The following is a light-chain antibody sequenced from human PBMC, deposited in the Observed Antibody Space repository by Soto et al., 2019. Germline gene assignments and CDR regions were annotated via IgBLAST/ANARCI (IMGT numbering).Light chain of an antibody. Sequence: QSVLTQPASVSGSPGQSITISCTGTNSDVGRYNLVSWYQQHPGKAPKLMIYEGSQRPSGVSNRFSGSKSGNTASLTISGLQAEDEADNYCCSYAGTSTWVFGGGTKLTVL. V-gene: IGLV2-23*01. CDR3: CSYAGTSTWV. J-gene: IGLJ2*01. CDR2: EGS. CDR1: NSDVGRYNL.